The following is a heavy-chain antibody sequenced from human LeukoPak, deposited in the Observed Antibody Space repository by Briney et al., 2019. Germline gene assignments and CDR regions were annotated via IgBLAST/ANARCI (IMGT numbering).Heavy chain of an antibody. CDR3: ARASYSSEGGDAFDI. CDR1: GGSISSGGYY. V-gene: IGHV4-31*03. D-gene: IGHD6-19*01. CDR2: IYYSGST. J-gene: IGHJ3*02. Sequence: PSETLSLTCTVSGGSISSGGYYWSWIRQHPGKGLEWIGYIYYSGSTYYNPSLKSRVTVSVDTSKNQFSLKLSSVTAANTAVYYCARASYSSEGGDAFDIWGQGTMVTVSS.